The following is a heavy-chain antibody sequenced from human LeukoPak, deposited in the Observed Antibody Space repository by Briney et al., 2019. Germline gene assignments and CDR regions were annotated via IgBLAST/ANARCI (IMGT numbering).Heavy chain of an antibody. D-gene: IGHD3-10*02. CDR2: ISPSSTYI. V-gene: IGHV3-21*01. Sequence: PGGSLRLSCAASGFSFSTYAMNWVRQAPGKGLEWVSSISPSSTYIYYADSWKGRFTISRDNAKSSLYLQMNSLRAEDTAVYYCAELGITMIGGVWGKGTTVTISS. CDR1: GFSFSTYA. J-gene: IGHJ6*04. CDR3: AELGITMIGGV.